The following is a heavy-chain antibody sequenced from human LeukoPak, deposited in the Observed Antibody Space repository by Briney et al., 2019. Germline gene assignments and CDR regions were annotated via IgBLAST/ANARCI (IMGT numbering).Heavy chain of an antibody. V-gene: IGHV1-69*02. D-gene: IGHD3-9*01. Sequence: SVKVSCKASGGTFSSYTISWVRQAPGQGLEWMGRIIPILGIANYAQKFQGRVTITAGKSTSTAYMELSSLRSEDTAVYYCARGPRYDILTGYSLNGGYYGMDVWGQGTTVTVSS. CDR1: GGTFSSYT. J-gene: IGHJ6*02. CDR2: IIPILGIA. CDR3: ARGPRYDILTGYSLNGGYYGMDV.